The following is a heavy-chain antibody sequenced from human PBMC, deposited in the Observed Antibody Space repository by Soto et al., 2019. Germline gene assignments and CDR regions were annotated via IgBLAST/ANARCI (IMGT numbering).Heavy chain of an antibody. D-gene: IGHD6-13*01. J-gene: IGHJ4*02. CDR3: AKSQEIGTHFFDS. CDR2: IGTAGDT. Sequence: GGSLRLSCEASGFTFSGFDMHWVRQPTGKGLEWVSSIGTAGDTYYAVSVEGRFTISRDNAKNSLSLQMNSLRAGDMAVYFCAKSQEIGTHFFDSWGQGTQVTV. V-gene: IGHV3-13*01. CDR1: GFTFSGFD.